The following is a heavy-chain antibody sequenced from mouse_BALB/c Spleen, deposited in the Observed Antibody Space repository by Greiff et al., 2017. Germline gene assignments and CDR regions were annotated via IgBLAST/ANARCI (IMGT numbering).Heavy chain of an antibody. CDR3: ARGGYDGYFDV. D-gene: IGHD2-2*01. Sequence: EVQLVESGGGLVQPGGSRKLSCAASGFTFSSFEMHWVRQAPEKGLEWVAYISSGSSTIYYADTVKGRFTISRDNPKNTLFLHMTSLRSEDTAMYYCARGGYDGYFDVWGAGTTVTVSS. CDR2: ISSGSSTI. V-gene: IGHV5-17*02. CDR1: GFTFSSFE. J-gene: IGHJ1*01.